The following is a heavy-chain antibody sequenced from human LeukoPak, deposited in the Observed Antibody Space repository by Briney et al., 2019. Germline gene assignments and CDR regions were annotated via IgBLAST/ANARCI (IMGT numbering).Heavy chain of an antibody. CDR3: AKGLIAVAGTHGYYYYYGMDV. CDR1: GFTFSSYA. Sequence: GGSLRLSCAASGFTFSSYAMSWVRQAPGKGLEWVSAISGSGGSTYYADSVKGRFTISRDNSKNTLYLQMNSLRAEDTAVYYCAKGLIAVAGTHGYYYYYGMDVWGQGTTVTVS. D-gene: IGHD6-19*01. V-gene: IGHV3-23*01. J-gene: IGHJ6*02. CDR2: ISGSGGST.